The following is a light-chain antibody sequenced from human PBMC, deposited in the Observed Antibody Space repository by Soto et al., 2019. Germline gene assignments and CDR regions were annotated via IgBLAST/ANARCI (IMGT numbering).Light chain of an antibody. CDR2: TVS. V-gene: IGKV1-39*01. CDR3: KQCYSITLA. Sequence: DIQMTQSPSSLSTSVGDRVTITFRASQNIGRNLNWYQQKPGKAPKLLIYTVSNLQTGVPLRFSGRGSVTEFTLNISALQPEDFATYYCKQCYSITLAFGGGTKVDIK. J-gene: IGKJ4*01. CDR1: QNIGRN.